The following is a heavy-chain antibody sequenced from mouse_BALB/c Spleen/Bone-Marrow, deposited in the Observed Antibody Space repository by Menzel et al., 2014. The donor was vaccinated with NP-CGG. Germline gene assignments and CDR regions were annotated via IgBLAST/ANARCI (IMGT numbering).Heavy chain of an antibody. CDR3: ARFYNGSNYAMDY. Sequence: VQLQQSGPELVKPGASMKISCKASGYSFTGYTMNWVKQSHGKNLEWIGLIYPYNGVINYNQKFKGKATFTVDKSSSTAYMKLLSRTSEDSAVYYCARFYNGSNYAMDYWGQGTSVTVSS. CDR1: GYSFTGYT. CDR2: IYPYNGVI. J-gene: IGHJ4*01. D-gene: IGHD1-1*01. V-gene: IGHV1-31*01.